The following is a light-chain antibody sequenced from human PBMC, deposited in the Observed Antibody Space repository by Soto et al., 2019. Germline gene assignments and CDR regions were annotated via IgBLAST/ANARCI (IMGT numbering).Light chain of an antibody. CDR3: QHFRSFPIT. CDR2: AAS. Sequence: DIQMTQSPSSLSASVGDRVTITCRASQSISSNLNWYQQKPGKAPKLLIYAASNLQSGVPSTFSGSGSGTDFTLTISSLQPEDFATYYCQHFRSFPITFGQGTRLEIK. V-gene: IGKV1-39*01. J-gene: IGKJ5*01. CDR1: QSISSN.